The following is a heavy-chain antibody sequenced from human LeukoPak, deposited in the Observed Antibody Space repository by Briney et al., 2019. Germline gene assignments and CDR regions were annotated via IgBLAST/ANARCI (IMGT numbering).Heavy chain of an antibody. CDR2: ISSNGGSI. CDR3: AKGRAGMVRGVCDY. Sequence: GGSLRLSCAASGFTFSDYAMHWVRQAPGKELEYVSAISSNGGSIHYANSVKGRFTISRDNSKNTLYLQMSSLRVDDTAVYYCAKGRAGMVRGVCDYWGQGTLVTVSS. V-gene: IGHV3-64*01. D-gene: IGHD3-10*01. CDR1: GFTFSDYA. J-gene: IGHJ4*02.